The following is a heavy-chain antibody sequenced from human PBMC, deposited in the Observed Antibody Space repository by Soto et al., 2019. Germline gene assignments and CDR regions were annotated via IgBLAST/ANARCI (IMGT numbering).Heavy chain of an antibody. Sequence: EVQLVESGGGLVKPGGSLRLSCAASGFTFSSYSMNWVGQAPGKGLEWVSSISSSSSYIYYADSVKGRFTISRDNAKNSLYLQMNSLRAEDTAVYYCAREASYGGTLDYWGQGTLVTVSS. D-gene: IGHD5-18*01. CDR2: ISSSSSYI. CDR1: GFTFSSYS. CDR3: AREASYGGTLDY. V-gene: IGHV3-21*01. J-gene: IGHJ4*02.